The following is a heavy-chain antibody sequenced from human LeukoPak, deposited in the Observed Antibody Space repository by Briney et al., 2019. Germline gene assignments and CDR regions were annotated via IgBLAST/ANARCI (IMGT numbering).Heavy chain of an antibody. D-gene: IGHD6-13*01. J-gene: IGHJ4*02. CDR2: IYYSGST. V-gene: IGHV4-59*01. CDR1: GGSISSYY. CDR3: ASGVIAAAGSRFDC. Sequence: SETLSLTCTVSGGSISSYYWSWIRQPPGKGLEWIGYIYYSGSTNYNPSLKSRVTISIDTSKNQFSLKLSSVTAADTAVYFCASGVIAAAGSRFDCWGQGTLVTVSS.